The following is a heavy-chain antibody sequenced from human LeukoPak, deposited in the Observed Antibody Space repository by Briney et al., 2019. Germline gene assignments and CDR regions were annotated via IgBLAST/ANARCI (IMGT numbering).Heavy chain of an antibody. Sequence: GGSLRLSCAASGFTFSSYGMHWVRQAPGKGLEWVAVISYDGSNKYYADSVKGRFTISRDNSKNTLYLQMNSLRAEDTAVYYCAKGLGPAAIDASDIWGQGTMVTVSS. D-gene: IGHD2-2*02. CDR2: ISYDGSNK. CDR3: AKGLGPAAIDASDI. J-gene: IGHJ3*02. V-gene: IGHV3-30*18. CDR1: GFTFSSYG.